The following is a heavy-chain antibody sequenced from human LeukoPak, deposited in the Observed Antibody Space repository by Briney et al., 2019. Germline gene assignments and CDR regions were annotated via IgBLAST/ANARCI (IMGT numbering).Heavy chain of an antibody. CDR3: ARDRGNGWNHPVD. D-gene: IGHD6-19*01. V-gene: IGHV3-48*01. CDR2: ISSTSNTI. CDR1: GFTFSSYA. Sequence: GGSLRLSCAASGFTFSSYAMSWVRQAPGKGLEWVSYISSTSNTIYYADSVKGRFTISRDNAKNSLYLQMNSLRAEDTAVYYCARDRGNGWNHPVDWGQGTLVTVSS. J-gene: IGHJ4*02.